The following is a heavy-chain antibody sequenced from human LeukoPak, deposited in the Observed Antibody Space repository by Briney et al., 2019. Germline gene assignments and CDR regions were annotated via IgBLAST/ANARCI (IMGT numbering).Heavy chain of an antibody. J-gene: IGHJ4*01. Sequence: NPSETLSLTCSVSGVPISTYYWSWLRQSPGKGLEWIAYVYYNGDIMYNPSLKSRVTISLDTSKNQFSLSMTSVTAADTAVYFSATAWYYDSRGYLFDDWGHGTLVTVSS. CDR2: VYYNGDI. CDR3: ATAWYYDSRGYLFDD. D-gene: IGHD3-22*01. V-gene: IGHV4-59*01. CDR1: GVPISTYY.